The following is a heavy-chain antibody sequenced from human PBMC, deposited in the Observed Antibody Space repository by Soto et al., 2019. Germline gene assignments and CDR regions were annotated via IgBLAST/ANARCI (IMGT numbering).Heavy chain of an antibody. CDR3: ARVGSGWYSNNGDYYYYGMDV. Sequence: SVKVSCKASGGTFSSYAISWVRQAPGQGLEWMGGIIPIFGTANYAQKFQGRVTITADESTSTAYMELSSLRSEDTAVYYCARVGSGWYSNNGDYYYYGMDVWGQGTTVTVSS. V-gene: IGHV1-69*13. D-gene: IGHD6-19*01. CDR2: IIPIFGTA. J-gene: IGHJ6*02. CDR1: GGTFSSYA.